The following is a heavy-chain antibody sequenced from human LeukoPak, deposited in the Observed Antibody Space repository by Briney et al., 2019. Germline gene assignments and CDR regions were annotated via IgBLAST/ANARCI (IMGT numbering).Heavy chain of an antibody. Sequence: PSETLSLTCTVSGGSISSSSYYWGWIRQPPGKGLEWIGSIYYSGSTYYNPSLKSRVTISVDTSKNQFSLKLSSVTAADTAVYYCARRPNYDFWSGYYYYYYGMDVWGQGTTVTVSS. J-gene: IGHJ6*02. D-gene: IGHD3-3*01. CDR2: IYYSGST. CDR1: GGSISSSSYY. CDR3: ARRPNYDFWSGYYYYYYGMDV. V-gene: IGHV4-39*01.